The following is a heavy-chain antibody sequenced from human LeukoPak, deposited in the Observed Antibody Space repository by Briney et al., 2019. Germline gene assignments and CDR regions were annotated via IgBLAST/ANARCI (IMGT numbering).Heavy chain of an antibody. V-gene: IGHV3-23*01. J-gene: IGHJ1*01. CDR2: ISGGGSST. Sequence: GGSLRLSCTASGFTFGDYAMSWVRQAPGKGLEWVSAISGGGSSTYYADSVKGRFTISRDNSKNTLYLQMNSLRAEDTAVYYCAKDRIAAAVMGAFQHWGQGTLVTVSS. D-gene: IGHD6-13*01. CDR1: GFTFGDYA. CDR3: AKDRIAAAVMGAFQH.